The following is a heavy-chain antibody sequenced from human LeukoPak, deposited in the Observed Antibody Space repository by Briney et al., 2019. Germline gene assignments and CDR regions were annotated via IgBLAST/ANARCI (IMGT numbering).Heavy chain of an antibody. CDR2: IYTSGST. J-gene: IGHJ4*02. Sequence: PSETLSLTCTVSGGFISSYYWSWIRQPAGKGLEWIGRIYTSGSTNYNPSLKSRVTMSVDTSKNQFSLKLSSVTAADTAVYDCARDGYCSGGSCYWDYWGQGTLVTVSS. V-gene: IGHV4-4*07. CDR3: ARDGYCSGGSCYWDY. CDR1: GGFISSYY. D-gene: IGHD2-15*01.